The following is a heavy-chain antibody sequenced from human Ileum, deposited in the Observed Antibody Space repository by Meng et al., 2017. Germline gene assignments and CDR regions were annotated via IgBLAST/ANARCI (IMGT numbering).Heavy chain of an antibody. J-gene: IGHJ4*02. Sequence: GESLKISCAASGFTFSGYAMSWVRQAPGKGLEWVSAISDSGGTTYYADSVKGRFTISRDNSRNTLYLQMNSLGAEDTAVYYCATIAHSTSCDYFDYWGQGTLVTVSS. V-gene: IGHV3-23*01. CDR3: ATIAHSTSCDYFDY. CDR1: GFTFSGYA. CDR2: ISDSGGTT. D-gene: IGHD2-2*01.